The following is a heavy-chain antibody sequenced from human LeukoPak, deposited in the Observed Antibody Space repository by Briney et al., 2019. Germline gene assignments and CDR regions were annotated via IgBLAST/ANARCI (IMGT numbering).Heavy chain of an antibody. V-gene: IGHV3-48*03. CDR1: GFTFSSYE. J-gene: IGHJ4*02. CDR2: ISSSGSTI. CDR3: ARETPTTYYDILTGYFYYFDY. Sequence: PGGSLRLSCAASGFTFSSYEMNWVRQAPGKGLEWVSYISSSGSTIYYADSVKGRFTISRDNAKNSLYLQMNSLRAEDTAVYYCARETPTTYYDILTGYFYYFDYWGQGTLVTVSS. D-gene: IGHD3-9*01.